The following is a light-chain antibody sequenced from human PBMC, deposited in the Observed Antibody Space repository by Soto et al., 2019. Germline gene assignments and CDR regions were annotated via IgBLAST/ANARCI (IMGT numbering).Light chain of an antibody. CDR1: SRNIGSYNR. CDR2: EVN. V-gene: IGLV2-18*01. Sequence: QSVLTQPPSVSGSPGQSVTISSIEISRNIGSYNRVSWYQQPPGTAPKLMIYEVNNRPSGVPDRFSGSTSGNTASLTISGLQAEDEADYYCSLYTSISTYVFGTGTKVTVL. J-gene: IGLJ1*01. CDR3: SLYTSISTYV.